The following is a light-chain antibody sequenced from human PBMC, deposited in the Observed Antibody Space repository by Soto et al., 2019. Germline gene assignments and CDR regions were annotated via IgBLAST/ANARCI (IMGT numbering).Light chain of an antibody. Sequence: DIQMTQCPSSLSASVGDRVTITCRASQSISTYLNWYQQKPGEAPQLLIYAASSLQSGVPSRFSGSGSGTDFTLTISSLQPEDFATYYCQQSYSTPETFGQGTKVDIK. CDR1: QSISTY. V-gene: IGKV1-39*01. CDR3: QQSYSTPET. J-gene: IGKJ1*01. CDR2: AAS.